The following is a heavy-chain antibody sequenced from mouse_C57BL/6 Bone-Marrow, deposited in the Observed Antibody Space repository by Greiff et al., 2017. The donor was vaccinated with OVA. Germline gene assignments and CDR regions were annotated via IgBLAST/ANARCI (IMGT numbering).Heavy chain of an antibody. CDR2: ISYDGSN. Sequence: VQLKESGPGLVKPSQSLSLTCSVTGYSITSGYYWNWIRQFPGNKLEWMGYISYDGSNNYNPSLKNRISITRDTSKNQFFLKLNSVTTEDTATYYCAKDPAGYYFDYWGQGTTLTVSS. V-gene: IGHV3-6*01. CDR1: GYSITSGYY. J-gene: IGHJ2*01. CDR3: AKDPAGYYFDY.